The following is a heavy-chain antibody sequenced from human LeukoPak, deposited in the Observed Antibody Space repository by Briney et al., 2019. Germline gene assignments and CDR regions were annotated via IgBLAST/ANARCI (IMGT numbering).Heavy chain of an antibody. D-gene: IGHD3-22*01. Sequence: ASVKVSCKASGYTFTSYGISWVRQAPGQGLEWMGWISAYNGNTNYAQKLQGRVTMTTDTSTSTAYMELRSLRSDDTAVYCCARWGYDSSGYYYGSWFDPWGQGTLVTVSS. CDR3: ARWGYDSSGYYYGSWFDP. V-gene: IGHV1-18*01. CDR1: GYTFTSYG. J-gene: IGHJ5*02. CDR2: ISAYNGNT.